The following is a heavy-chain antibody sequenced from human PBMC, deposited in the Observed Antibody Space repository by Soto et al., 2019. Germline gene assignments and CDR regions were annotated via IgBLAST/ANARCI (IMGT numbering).Heavy chain of an antibody. J-gene: IGHJ4*02. D-gene: IGHD2-15*01. CDR2: IIPSDGST. CDR1: RVTISSNS. CDR3: ARPPREVGYCSGGSCDFLEY. V-gene: IGHV1-46*01. Sequence: SFKEPRVTISSNSISWFHQALRKCLYFMGGIIPSDGSTSYAQKFQGRVTMTRDTSTSTVYMELSSLSSEDTAVYYCARPPREVGYCSGGSCDFLEYWGKGTPVTGFS.